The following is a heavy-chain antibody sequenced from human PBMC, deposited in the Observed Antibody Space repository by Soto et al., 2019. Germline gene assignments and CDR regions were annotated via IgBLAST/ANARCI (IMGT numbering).Heavy chain of an antibody. CDR3: AKRWDYYGSGSHPLDP. J-gene: IGHJ5*02. D-gene: IGHD3-10*01. CDR1: GFTFSSYA. Sequence: GGSLRLSCAASGFTFSSYAMSWVREAPGKGLEWVSAISGSGGSTYYADSVKGRFTISRDNSKNTLYLQMNSLRAEDTAVYYCAKRWDYYGSGSHPLDPWGQGTLVTVSS. V-gene: IGHV3-23*01. CDR2: ISGSGGST.